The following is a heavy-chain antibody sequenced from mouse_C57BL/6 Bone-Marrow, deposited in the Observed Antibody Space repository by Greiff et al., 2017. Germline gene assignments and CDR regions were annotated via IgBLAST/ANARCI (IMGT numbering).Heavy chain of an antibody. Sequence: EVKLMESGGDLVKPGGSLKLSCAASGFTFSSYGMSWVRQTPDKRLEWVATISSGGSYTYYPDSVKGRFTISRDNAKNTLYLQMSSLKSEDTAMYYCARHNYSNYNYWGQGTTLTVSS. J-gene: IGHJ2*01. V-gene: IGHV5-6*01. CDR1: GFTFSSYG. CDR3: ARHNYSNYNY. D-gene: IGHD2-5*01. CDR2: ISSGGSYT.